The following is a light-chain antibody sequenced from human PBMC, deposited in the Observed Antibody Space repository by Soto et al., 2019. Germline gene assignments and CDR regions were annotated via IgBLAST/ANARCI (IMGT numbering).Light chain of an antibody. CDR1: QSISIN. V-gene: IGKV3-11*01. CDR3: QQRSNWLT. J-gene: IGKJ4*01. Sequence: EIVLTQSPGTLSVSPGDRVTLSCRASQSISINLAWYQHKPGQAPRLLIHAGSTRATGIPARFSGSGSGTDFTLTISSLEPEDFAVYYCQQRSNWLTFGGGTKV. CDR2: AGS.